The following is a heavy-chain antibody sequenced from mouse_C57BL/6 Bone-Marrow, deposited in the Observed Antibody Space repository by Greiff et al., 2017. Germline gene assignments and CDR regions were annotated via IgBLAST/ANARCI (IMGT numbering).Heavy chain of an antibody. J-gene: IGHJ1*03. Sequence: EVQLQQSGPELVKPGASVKIPCKASGYTFTDYNMDWVKQSHGKSLEWIGDINPNNGGTIYNQTFKGKATLTVDKSSSTAYMELRSLTSEDTAVYYCARSLYYGSSYGYFDVGGTGTTVTVSS. CDR3: ARSLYYGSSYGYFDV. CDR1: GYTFTDYN. D-gene: IGHD1-1*01. V-gene: IGHV1-18*01. CDR2: INPNNGGT.